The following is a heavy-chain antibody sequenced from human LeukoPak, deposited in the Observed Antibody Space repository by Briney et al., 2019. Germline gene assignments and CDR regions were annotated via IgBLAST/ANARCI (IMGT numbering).Heavy chain of an antibody. D-gene: IGHD6-19*01. CDR3: AKDGRSYSSGWPPFDY. V-gene: IGHV3-21*01. CDR2: ISSSSSYI. CDR1: GFTFSSYS. Sequence: PGGSLRLSCAASGFTFSSYSMNWVRQAPGKGLEWVSSISSSSSYIYYADSVKGRFTISRDNAKNSLYLQMNSLRAEDTAVYHCAKDGRSYSSGWPPFDYWGQGALVTVSS. J-gene: IGHJ4*02.